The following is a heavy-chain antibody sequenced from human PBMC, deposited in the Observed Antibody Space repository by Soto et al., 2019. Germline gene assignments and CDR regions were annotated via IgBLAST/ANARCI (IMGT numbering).Heavy chain of an antibody. CDR3: ATNMNNYGLQFDY. CDR2: IWHDGSNK. D-gene: IGHD5-18*01. CDR1: GFTFNTYG. J-gene: IGHJ4*02. V-gene: IGHV3-33*01. Sequence: PVGSLRLSCAASGFTFNTYGMHWVRQAPGKGLEWVAVIWHDGSNKFYADSVKGRFTTSRDNSKNILYLQMNSLRAEDTAVYYCATNMNNYGLQFDYWGQGTQVTVSS.